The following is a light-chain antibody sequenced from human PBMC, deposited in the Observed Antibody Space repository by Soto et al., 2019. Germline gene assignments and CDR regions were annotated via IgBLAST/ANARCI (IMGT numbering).Light chain of an antibody. CDR3: QTFDSTLTISWV. J-gene: IGLJ3*02. CDR2: GDS. CDR1: SSNIGRGYD. V-gene: IGLV1-40*01. Sequence: QSVLTQPPSVSGAPGQTVTISCTGSSSNIGRGYDVHWYQQVPGSAPRLLLSGDSNRPSGVPDRFSGSRSGTSASLAITGLQAEDEADYYCQTFDSTLTISWVFGGGIKLTVL.